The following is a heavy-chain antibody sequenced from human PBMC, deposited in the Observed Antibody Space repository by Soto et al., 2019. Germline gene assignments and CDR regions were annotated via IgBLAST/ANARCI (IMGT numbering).Heavy chain of an antibody. V-gene: IGHV4-30-4*01. CDR3: ARGGSSSWQGVYWFDP. Sequence: QVQLQESGPGLVKLSQTLSLTCTVSGYSISSGDYYWSWIRQPPGKGLEWIGNIYFPGSTYSNPSLKRPVSISVDTSKNQFSLKLSSVTAADTAVYYCARGGSSSWQGVYWFDPWGQGTLVTVSS. CDR2: IYFPGST. CDR1: GYSISSGDYY. D-gene: IGHD6-13*01. J-gene: IGHJ5*02.